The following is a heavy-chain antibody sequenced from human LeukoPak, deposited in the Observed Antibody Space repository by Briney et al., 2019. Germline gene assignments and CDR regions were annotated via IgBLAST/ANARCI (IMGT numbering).Heavy chain of an antibody. Sequence: GGSLRLSCAASGFTFSSYAMHWVRQAPGKGLEWVAVISYDGSNKYYADSVKGRFTISRDNSKNTLYLQMNSLRAEDTAVYYCATCGYGSGSFPSPIYYWGQGTLVTVSS. CDR1: GFTFSSYA. V-gene: IGHV3-30*04. CDR3: ATCGYGSGSFPSPIYY. J-gene: IGHJ4*02. CDR2: ISYDGSNK. D-gene: IGHD3-10*01.